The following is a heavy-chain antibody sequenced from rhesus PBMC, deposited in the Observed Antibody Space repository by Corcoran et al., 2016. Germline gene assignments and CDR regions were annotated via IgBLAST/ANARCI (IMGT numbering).Heavy chain of an antibody. D-gene: IGHD4-4*01. V-gene: IGHV4-80*01. CDR1: GASISSYW. CDR3: ARSGYGSGGVY. Sequence: QVQLQESGPGLVKPSETLSLTCAVSGASISSYWWSWIRQPPGKGLEWTGEIFGNGGNSYYNPSLKSRVIISTDTSKNQFSLKLSSVTAADAAVYYCARSGYGSGGVYWGQGILVTVSS. J-gene: IGHJ4*01. CDR2: IFGNGGNS.